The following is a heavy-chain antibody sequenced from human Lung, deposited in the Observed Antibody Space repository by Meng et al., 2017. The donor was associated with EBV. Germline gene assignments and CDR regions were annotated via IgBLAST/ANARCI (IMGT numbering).Heavy chain of an antibody. J-gene: IGHJ5*02. Sequence: QMQLEGSGPGLVKPSETLSLTCSVSGGSIGRYFWGWIRQPPGKGLEWIASIYYSGSTTSNPSLKSRVTISVDTSKNQFSLKLSSVTAADTAVYYCARVVAGRYNWFDPWGQGTLVTVSS. D-gene: IGHD6-6*01. V-gene: IGHV4-59*12. CDR2: IYYSGST. CDR1: GGSIGRYF. CDR3: ARVVAGRYNWFDP.